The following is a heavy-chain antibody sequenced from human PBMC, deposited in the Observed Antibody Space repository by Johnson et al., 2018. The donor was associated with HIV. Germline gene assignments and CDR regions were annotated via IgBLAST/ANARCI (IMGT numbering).Heavy chain of an antibody. CDR3: GGVGRTGSAFDM. J-gene: IGHJ3*02. CDR1: GFTFSSYA. D-gene: IGHD2-15*01. CDR2: INTAGGST. Sequence: VQLVESGGGVVQPGRSLRLSCAASGFTFSSYAMHWVRQAPGKGLVWVARINTAGGSTSYVDSVKGRFTISRDNAKNSLYLQMNTLRAEDTAVYYCGGVGRTGSAFDMWGLGTMVTVSS. V-gene: IGHV3-74*02.